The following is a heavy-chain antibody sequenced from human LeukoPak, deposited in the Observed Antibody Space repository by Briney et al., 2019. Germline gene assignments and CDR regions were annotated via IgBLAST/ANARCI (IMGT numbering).Heavy chain of an antibody. D-gene: IGHD3-10*01. V-gene: IGHV3-21*04. CDR3: ARGGITMVRGVAPRKGAFDI. CDR2: ISSTSSYI. Sequence: PGGSLRLSCAASGFTFSSYSMNWVRQAPGKGLEWVSSISSTSSYIYYADSLKGRFTISRDNSKNTLYLQMNSLRAEDTAVYYCARGGITMVRGVAPRKGAFDIWGQGTMVTVSS. CDR1: GFTFSSYS. J-gene: IGHJ3*02.